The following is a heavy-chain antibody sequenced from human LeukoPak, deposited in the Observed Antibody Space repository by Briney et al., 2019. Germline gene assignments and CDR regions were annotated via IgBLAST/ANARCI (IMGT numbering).Heavy chain of an antibody. V-gene: IGHV5-51*01. Sequence: GESLKISCKGSGYSFTSYWIGWVRQMPGKGLEWMGIIYPGDSDTRYSPSFQGQVTISADKSISTAYLQWSSLKAPDTAMYYCARHVRYSSGWYQFDYWGQGTLVTVSS. D-gene: IGHD6-19*01. J-gene: IGHJ4*02. CDR2: IYPGDSDT. CDR3: ARHVRYSSGWYQFDY. CDR1: GYSFTSYW.